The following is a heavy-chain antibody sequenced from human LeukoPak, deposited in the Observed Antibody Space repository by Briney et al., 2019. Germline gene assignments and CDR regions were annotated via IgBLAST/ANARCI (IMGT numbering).Heavy chain of an antibody. CDR3: ARDRRWLPFDD. D-gene: IGHD4-23*01. V-gene: IGHV3-30*04. J-gene: IGHJ4*02. Sequence: GRSLRLSCAASGFTFSSYAMHWVRQAPGKGLEWVAVISYDGSNKYYADSVKGRFTISRDNAKNSLYLQMNSLRAEDTAVYYCARDRRWLPFDDWGQGTLVTVSS. CDR2: ISYDGSNK. CDR1: GFTFSSYA.